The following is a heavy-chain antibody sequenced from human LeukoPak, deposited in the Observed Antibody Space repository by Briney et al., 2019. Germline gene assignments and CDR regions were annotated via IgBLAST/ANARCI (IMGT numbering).Heavy chain of an antibody. Sequence: GGSLRLSCAASGSTFSSYWMSWVRQAPGKGLEWVANIKQDGSEKYYVDSVKGRFTISRDNAKNSLYLQMNSLRAEDTAVYYCARGAYGYNYYYYYYMDVWGKGTTVTISS. J-gene: IGHJ6*03. D-gene: IGHD5-24*01. CDR3: ARGAYGYNYYYYYYMDV. V-gene: IGHV3-7*01. CDR1: GSTFSSYW. CDR2: IKQDGSEK.